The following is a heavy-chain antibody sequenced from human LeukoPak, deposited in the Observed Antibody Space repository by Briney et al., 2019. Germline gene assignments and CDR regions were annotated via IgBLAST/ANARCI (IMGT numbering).Heavy chain of an antibody. V-gene: IGHV1-18*01. CDR2: ISAYNGNT. J-gene: IGHJ4*02. CDR1: GYTFTSYG. CDR3: ARDVGSGSDLGY. D-gene: IGHD3-22*01. Sequence: ASVKVSCKASGYTFTSYGIIWVRQAPGQGLEWMGWISAYNGNTNYAQKLQGRVTMTTDTSTSTACMELRSLRSDDTAVYYCARDVGSGSDLGYWGQGTLVTVSS.